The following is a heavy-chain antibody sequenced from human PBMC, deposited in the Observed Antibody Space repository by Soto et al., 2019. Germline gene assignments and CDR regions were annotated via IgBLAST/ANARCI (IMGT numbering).Heavy chain of an antibody. CDR3: AKAAAHPGIAVAGPLEY. CDR2: IRQDGNEK. Sequence: GGSLRLSCAASGFTFSNYWMTWVRQSPGQGLEWLANIRQDGNEKYYADSVKGRFTISRDNAKNTLYLQMNSLRAEDTAVYYCAKAAAHPGIAVAGPLEYWGQGTLVTVSS. V-gene: IGHV3-7*03. CDR1: GFTFSNYW. J-gene: IGHJ4*02. D-gene: IGHD6-19*01.